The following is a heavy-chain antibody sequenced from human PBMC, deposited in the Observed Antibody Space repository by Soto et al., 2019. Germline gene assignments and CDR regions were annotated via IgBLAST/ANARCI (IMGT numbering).Heavy chain of an antibody. D-gene: IGHD3-22*01. Sequence: GASVKVSCKVSGYTLTELSMHWVRQAPGKGLEWMGGFDPEDGETIYAQKFQGRVTMTEDTSTDTAYMELSSLRSEDTAVYYCATKAPLYYYDSSGYYITDLQFDPWGQGTLVTVSS. CDR1: GYTLTELS. V-gene: IGHV1-24*01. CDR2: FDPEDGET. J-gene: IGHJ5*02. CDR3: ATKAPLYYYDSSGYYITDLQFDP.